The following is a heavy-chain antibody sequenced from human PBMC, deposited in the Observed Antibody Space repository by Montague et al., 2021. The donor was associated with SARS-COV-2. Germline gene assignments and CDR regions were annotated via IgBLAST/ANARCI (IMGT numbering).Heavy chain of an antibody. D-gene: IGHD3-10*01. CDR3: ARSRPFNHNYYKGGFDV. Sequence: TLSLTCTVSGDSISSGNYYWSWIRQPAGKGLEWIGSISSTGRTNSSPSLRGRVFISIDASKNQFSLSLTSLTAADTAVCYCARSRPFNHNYYKGGFDVWGQGAMVAVSS. J-gene: IGHJ3*01. V-gene: IGHV4-61*02. CDR1: GDSISSGNYY. CDR2: ISSTGRT.